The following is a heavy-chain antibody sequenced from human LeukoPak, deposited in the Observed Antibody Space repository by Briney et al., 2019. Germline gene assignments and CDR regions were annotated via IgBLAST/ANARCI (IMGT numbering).Heavy chain of an antibody. CDR3: ARQGGTLNWFDP. CDR1: GVSFSSSSYY. Sequence: AETLSLTCTVSGVSFSSSSYYWGWNRQPPGQELGWIGSIFYSGSAYDNPSLKSRVAISVDTSKNQFSLKLSSVTAADTAVYYCARQGGTLNWFDPWGQGTLVTVSS. V-gene: IGHV4-39*01. CDR2: IFYSGSA. J-gene: IGHJ5*02. D-gene: IGHD1-7*01.